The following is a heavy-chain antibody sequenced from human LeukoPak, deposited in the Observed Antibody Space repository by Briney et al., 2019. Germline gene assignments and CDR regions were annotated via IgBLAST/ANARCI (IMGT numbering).Heavy chain of an antibody. D-gene: IGHD2-15*01. CDR1: GYTFTGYY. CDR3: ARGGGLGCSGGSCYGHYYYGMDV. CDR2: INPNSGGT. V-gene: IGHV1-2*02. J-gene: IGHJ6*02. Sequence: ASVKGSCKASGYTFTGYYMHWVRQAPGQGLEWMGWINPNSGGTNYAQKFQGRVTMTRDTSISTAYMELSRLRSDDTAVYYCARGGGLGCSGGSCYGHYYYGMDVWGQGTTVTVSS.